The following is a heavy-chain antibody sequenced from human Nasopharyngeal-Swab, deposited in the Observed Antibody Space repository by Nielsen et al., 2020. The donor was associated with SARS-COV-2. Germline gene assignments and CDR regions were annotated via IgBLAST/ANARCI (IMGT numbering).Heavy chain of an antibody. CDR3: AKELSARVVTPTYYFDY. V-gene: IGHV3-30*18. Sequence: LSLTCAASGFTFSSYGMHWVRQAPGKGLEWVAVISYDGSNKYYADSVKGRFTISRDNSKNTLYLQMNSLRAEDTAVYYCAKELSARVVTPTYYFDYWGQGTLVTVSS. J-gene: IGHJ4*02. CDR2: ISYDGSNK. D-gene: IGHD3-22*01. CDR1: GFTFSSYG.